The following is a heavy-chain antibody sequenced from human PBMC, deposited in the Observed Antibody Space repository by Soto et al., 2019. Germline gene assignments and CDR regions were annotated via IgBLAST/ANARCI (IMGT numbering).Heavy chain of an antibody. CDR2: INAGNGNT. Sequence: ASVKVSCKASGYTFTSYAMHWVRQAPGQRLEWMGWINAGNGNTKYSQKFQGRVTITRDTSASTAYMELSSLRSEDTAVYYCARKHGDSGYERANYYYYGMDVWGQGTTVTVSS. CDR3: ARKHGDSGYERANYYYYGMDV. D-gene: IGHD5-12*01. V-gene: IGHV1-3*01. CDR1: GYTFTSYA. J-gene: IGHJ6*02.